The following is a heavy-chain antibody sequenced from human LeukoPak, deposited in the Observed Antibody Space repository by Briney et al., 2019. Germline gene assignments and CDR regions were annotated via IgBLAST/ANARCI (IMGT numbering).Heavy chain of an antibody. J-gene: IGHJ4*02. V-gene: IGHV3-21*01. CDR3: ARDPRALYISSWYDDG. CDR2: ISSSSSYI. CDR1: GFTFSSYS. D-gene: IGHD6-13*01. Sequence: GGSLRLSCAASGFTFSSYSMNWVRQAPVKGLEWVSSISSSSSYIYYADSVKGRFTISRDNAKNSLYLQMNSLRAEDTAVYYCARDPRALYISSWYDDGWGQGTLVTVSS.